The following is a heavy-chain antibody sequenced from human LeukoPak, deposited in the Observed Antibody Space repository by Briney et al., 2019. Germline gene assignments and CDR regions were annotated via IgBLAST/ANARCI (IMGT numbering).Heavy chain of an antibody. CDR1: GFTFSNYS. Sequence: GGSLRLSCAASGFTFSNYSMSWVRQAPGKGLEWVSSISSSRSYIFYADSVKGRFTISRDNAKNSLYLQMNSLRAEDTAVYYCARDPGYNYGFDYWGQGTLVTVSS. CDR2: ISSSRSYI. CDR3: ARDPGYNYGFDY. J-gene: IGHJ4*02. D-gene: IGHD5-18*01. V-gene: IGHV3-21*01.